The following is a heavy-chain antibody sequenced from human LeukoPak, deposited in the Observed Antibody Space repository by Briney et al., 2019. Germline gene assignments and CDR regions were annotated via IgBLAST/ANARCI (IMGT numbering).Heavy chain of an antibody. Sequence: ASVKVSCKASGYTFTSYCIHWVRLAPGQGLEWMGIINPSGGSTSYAQKFQGRVTMTRDTSTSTVYMELSSLRSEDTAVYYCARGPSGSYYFDYWGQGTLVTVSS. J-gene: IGHJ4*02. CDR1: GYTFTSYC. V-gene: IGHV1-46*01. CDR3: ARGPSGSYYFDY. CDR2: INPSGGST. D-gene: IGHD1-26*01.